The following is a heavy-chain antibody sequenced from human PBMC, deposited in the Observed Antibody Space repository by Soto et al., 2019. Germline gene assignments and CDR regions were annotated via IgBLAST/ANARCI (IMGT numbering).Heavy chain of an antibody. J-gene: IGHJ4*02. CDR3: ARAYSAYELDY. CDR2: ISYDGTDK. V-gene: IGHV3-30*03. CDR1: GFTFNTYG. D-gene: IGHD5-12*01. Sequence: WGSLRLSCAASGFTFNTYGLHWVRQAPGKGLGWVALISYDGTDKYYEDSVKGRFTISRDNSKNTLFLQMNSLRADDTAVYYCARAYSAYELDYWGQGTLVTV.